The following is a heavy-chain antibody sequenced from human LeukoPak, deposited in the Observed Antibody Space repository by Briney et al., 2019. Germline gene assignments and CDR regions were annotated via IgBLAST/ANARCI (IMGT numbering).Heavy chain of an antibody. CDR3: ARDQSSVAGTTYNWFDP. Sequence: GGSLRLSCAASGFTFSDYYMSWIRQAPGKGLEWVSYISSSGSTIYYADSVKGRFTISRDNAKNSLYLQMNSLRAEDTAVYYCARDQSSVAGTTYNWFDPWGQGTLVTVPS. D-gene: IGHD6-19*01. CDR1: GFTFSDYY. V-gene: IGHV3-11*04. J-gene: IGHJ5*02. CDR2: ISSSGSTI.